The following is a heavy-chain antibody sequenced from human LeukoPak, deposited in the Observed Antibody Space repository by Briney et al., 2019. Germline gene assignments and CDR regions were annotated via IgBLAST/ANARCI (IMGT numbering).Heavy chain of an antibody. D-gene: IGHD2/OR15-2a*01. J-gene: IGHJ4*02. CDR2: ISGGGGST. CDR1: GFTFSSYA. Sequence: GGSLRLSCAASGFTFSSYAMTWVRQATGKGLEWDSGISGGGGSTYYADSVKGRFTISRDNSKNTLYLQMNSLRAEDTAVYYCAKDHFSRPRSEDYWGQGTLVTVSS. CDR3: AKDHFSRPRSEDY. V-gene: IGHV3-23*01.